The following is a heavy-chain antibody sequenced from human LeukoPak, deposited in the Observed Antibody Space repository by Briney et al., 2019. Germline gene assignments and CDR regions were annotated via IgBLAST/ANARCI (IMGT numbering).Heavy chain of an antibody. D-gene: IGHD6-19*01. CDR2: ISSSSSYI. J-gene: IGHJ3*02. CDR3: ARALGGDLWPVHAFDI. V-gene: IGHV3-21*01. CDR1: GFTFSNYE. Sequence: GGSLRLSCAASGFTFSNYEINWVRQAPGKGLEWVSSISSSSSYIYYADSVKGRFTISRDNAKNSLYLQMNSLRAEDTAVYYCARALGGDLWPVHAFDIWGQGTMVTVSS.